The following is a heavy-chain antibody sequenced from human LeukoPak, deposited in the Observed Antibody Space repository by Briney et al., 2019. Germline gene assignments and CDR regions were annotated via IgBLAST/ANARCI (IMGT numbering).Heavy chain of an antibody. Sequence: SETLSLTCTVSGGSISSHYWSWIRQPPGKGLEWIGYIYYSGSTNYNPSLKGRVTISVDTSKNQFSLKLSSVTAADTAVYYCARAAIAVAGLFDYWGQGTLVTVSS. V-gene: IGHV4-59*11. J-gene: IGHJ4*02. D-gene: IGHD6-19*01. CDR2: IYYSGST. CDR1: GGSISSHY. CDR3: ARAAIAVAGLFDY.